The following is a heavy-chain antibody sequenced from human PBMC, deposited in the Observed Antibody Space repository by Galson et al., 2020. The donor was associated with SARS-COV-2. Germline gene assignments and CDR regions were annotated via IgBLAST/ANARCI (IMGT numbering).Heavy chain of an antibody. CDR3: ARDRGGSPL. CDR2: IYHSGST. D-gene: IGHD1-26*01. CDR1: GYSISSGYY. Sequence: SETLSLTCTVSGYSISSGYYWGWIRQPPGKGLEWIGSIYHSGSTYYNPSLKSRVTISVDTSKNQFSLKLSSVTAADTAVYYCARDRGGSPLWGQGTLVTVSS. J-gene: IGHJ4*02. V-gene: IGHV4-38-2*02.